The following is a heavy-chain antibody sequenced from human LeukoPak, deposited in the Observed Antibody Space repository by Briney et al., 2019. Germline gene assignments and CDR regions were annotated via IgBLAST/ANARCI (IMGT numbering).Heavy chain of an antibody. J-gene: IGHJ3*02. CDR1: GYTFTSYD. V-gene: IGHV1-8*01. D-gene: IGHD2-15*01. Sequence: ASVKVSCTASGYTFTSYDINGVRQATGQGLDWMRWMNPNSGNTGYAHKFQGRVTMTRNTSISTAYVELSSLRSEATAVYYCARDLGYSSGGSCYSRGNAFDIWGQGPMVTVSS. CDR2: MNPNSGNT. CDR3: ARDLGYSSGGSCYSRGNAFDI.